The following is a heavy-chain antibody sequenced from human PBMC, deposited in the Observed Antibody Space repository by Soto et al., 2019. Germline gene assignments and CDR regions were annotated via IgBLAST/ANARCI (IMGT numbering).Heavy chain of an antibody. V-gene: IGHV3-48*03. CDR3: ARDPEKYSGSDLGIDY. Sequence: GGSLRDSCAASGFTFTTYEMNWVRQAPGKGLEWISYISSSGKTISYADSVKGRFTISRDNAKNSLYLQMNSLRAEDTAVYYCARDPEKYSGSDLGIDYWGQGTLVTVSS. CDR1: GFTFTTYE. D-gene: IGHD5-12*01. CDR2: ISSSGKTI. J-gene: IGHJ4*02.